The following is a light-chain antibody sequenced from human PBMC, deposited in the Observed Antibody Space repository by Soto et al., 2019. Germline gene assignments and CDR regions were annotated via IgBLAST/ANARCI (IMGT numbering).Light chain of an antibody. CDR2: RNN. Sequence: QSVLTQPPSASGTPGQRVTISCSGSSSNIGSNYVYWYQQLPGTAPKLLIYRNNQRPSGVPDRFSGSKSGISASLAISGLRSEDEDDYYCAAWDDSLSVLYVFGTGIKLTVL. CDR3: AAWDDSLSVLYV. J-gene: IGLJ1*01. V-gene: IGLV1-47*01. CDR1: SSNIGSNY.